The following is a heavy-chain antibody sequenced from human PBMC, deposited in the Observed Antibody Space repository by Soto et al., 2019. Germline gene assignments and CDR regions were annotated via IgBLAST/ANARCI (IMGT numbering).Heavy chain of an antibody. J-gene: IGHJ6*02. D-gene: IGHD3-22*01. V-gene: IGHV1-18*01. CDR3: ARDDHDFYYYLNMNV. Sequence: QVHLVQSGAEVKKPGASVKVSCKASGYSFNNYGISWVRQAPGQGLEWMGWIAAYNGNTNYAQKFQGRVTMTTDTSTSTAYMELMSLRSDDTAVYYCARDDHDFYYYLNMNVWGQGTTVTVSS. CDR2: IAAYNGNT. CDR1: GYSFNNYG.